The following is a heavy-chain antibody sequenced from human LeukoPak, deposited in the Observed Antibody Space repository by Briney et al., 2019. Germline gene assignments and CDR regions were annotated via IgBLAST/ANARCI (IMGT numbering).Heavy chain of an antibody. D-gene: IGHD3-3*01. J-gene: IGHJ6*03. Sequence: GGSLRLSCATFGFTFSSHSMSWVRQAPGKGLEWVANIKQDGSEKHYVDSAKGRFSISRDNTKNSLYLQMNSLRAEDTAVYYCARAMGTSYGFWSGSYTVSYYYYMDVWGKGTTVAVS. V-gene: IGHV3-7*01. CDR1: GFTFSSHS. CDR2: IKQDGSEK. CDR3: ARAMGTSYGFWSGSYTVSYYYYMDV.